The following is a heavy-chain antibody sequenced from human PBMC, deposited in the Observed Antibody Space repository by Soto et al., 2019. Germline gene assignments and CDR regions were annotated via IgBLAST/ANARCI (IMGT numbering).Heavy chain of an antibody. CDR3: ARDPPYSSSSGTHFQH. CDR2: IIPILGIA. CDR1: GGTFSSYT. Sequence: VKVSCKASGGTFSSYTISWVRQAPGQGLEWMGRIIPILGIANYAQKFQGRVTITADKSTSTAYMELSSLRSEDTAVYYCARDPPYSSSSGTHFQHWGQGTLVTVSS. D-gene: IGHD6-6*01. J-gene: IGHJ1*01. V-gene: IGHV1-69*04.